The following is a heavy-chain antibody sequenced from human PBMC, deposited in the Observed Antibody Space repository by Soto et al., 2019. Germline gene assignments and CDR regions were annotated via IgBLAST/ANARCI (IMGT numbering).Heavy chain of an antibody. J-gene: IGHJ3*02. CDR3: ERGYDYYDSSGYDKWDAFDI. Sequence: EVPLVESGGGLVKPGGSLRLSCAASGFTFSSYSMNWVRQAPGKGLEWVSSISSSSSYIYYADSVKGRFTISRDNAKNALYLQMNRLRAEDRAVYYCERGYDYYDSSGYDKWDAFDIWGQATIVTLSS. CDR2: ISSSSSYI. V-gene: IGHV3-21*01. CDR1: GFTFSSYS. D-gene: IGHD3-22*01.